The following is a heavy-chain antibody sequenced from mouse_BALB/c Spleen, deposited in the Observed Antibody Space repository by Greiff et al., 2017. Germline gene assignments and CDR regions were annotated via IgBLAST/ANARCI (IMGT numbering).Heavy chain of an antibody. V-gene: IGHV5-6-4*01. J-gene: IGHJ2*01. CDR2: ISSGGSYT. D-gene: IGHD2-4*01. Sequence: EVKLVESGGGLVKPGGSLKLSCAASGFTFSSYTMSWVRQTPEKRLEWVATISSGGSYTYYPDSVKGRFTISRDNAKNTLYLQMSSLKSEDTAMYYCTRSTMNTRGYYFDYWGQGTTLTVSS. CDR1: GFTFSSYT. CDR3: TRSTMNTRGYYFDY.